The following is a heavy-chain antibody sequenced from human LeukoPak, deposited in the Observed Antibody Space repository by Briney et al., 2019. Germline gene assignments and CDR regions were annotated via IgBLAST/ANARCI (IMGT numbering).Heavy chain of an antibody. J-gene: IGHJ6*04. CDR3: AKDSEYYYDSSGYYPMDV. D-gene: IGHD3-22*01. CDR2: INQDRGEI. V-gene: IGHV3-7*03. Sequence: GGSLRLSCAASGFTFSNYWMTWVRQAPGKGLEWVASINQDRGEIHYVDSVRGRFTISRDNAKNSLSLQMNSLRAEDTAVYYCAKDSEYYYDSSGYYPMDVWGKGTTVTVSS. CDR1: GFTFSNYW.